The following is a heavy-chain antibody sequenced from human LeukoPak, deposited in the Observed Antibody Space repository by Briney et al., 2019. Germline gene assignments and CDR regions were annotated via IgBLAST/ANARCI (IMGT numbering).Heavy chain of an antibody. D-gene: IGHD6-19*01. CDR2: IYYSGST. CDR3: ASPYSSGWYHHFDY. J-gene: IGHJ4*02. CDR1: GGSISSSSYY. V-gene: IGHV4-39*01. Sequence: PSETLSLTCTVSGGSISSSSYYWGWVRQPPGKGLEWVGSIYYSGSTYDNPSLNRRATISVDTSKNPFTLKLRSVTAADTAVYYCASPYSSGWYHHFDYWGQGTLVTVSS.